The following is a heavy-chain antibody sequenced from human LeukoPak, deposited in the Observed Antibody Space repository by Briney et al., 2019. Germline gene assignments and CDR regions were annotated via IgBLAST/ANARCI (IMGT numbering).Heavy chain of an antibody. CDR3: ARDPVSVGLRINSDY. CDR2: ISNDGSNK. CDR1: GFSFSSYA. Sequence: GGSLRLSCAASGFSFSSYAMHWVRQAPGKGLEWVAPISNDGSNKYHADSVKGRFTISRDNSKNTMYLQMNSLRAEDTAVYYCARDPVSVGLRINSDYWGQGTLVTVSS. J-gene: IGHJ4*02. D-gene: IGHD3-3*01. V-gene: IGHV3-30-3*01.